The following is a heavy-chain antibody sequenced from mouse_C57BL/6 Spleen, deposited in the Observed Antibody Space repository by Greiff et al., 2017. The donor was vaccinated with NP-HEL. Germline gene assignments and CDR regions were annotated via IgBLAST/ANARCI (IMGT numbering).Heavy chain of an antibody. D-gene: IGHD4-1*01. CDR2: IYPGDGDT. CDR3: ARSLTGTPDY. V-gene: IGHV1-82*01. CDR1: GYAFSSSW. Sequence: VKLQESGPELVKPGASVKISCKASGYAFSSSWMNWVKQRPGKGLEWIGRIYPGDGDTNYNGKFKGKATLTADKSSSTAYMQLSSLTSEDSAVYFCARSLTGTPDYWGQGTTLTVSS. J-gene: IGHJ2*01.